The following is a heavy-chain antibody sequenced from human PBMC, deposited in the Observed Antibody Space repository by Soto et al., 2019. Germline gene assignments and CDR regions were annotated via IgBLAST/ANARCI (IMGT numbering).Heavy chain of an antibody. D-gene: IGHD6-19*01. Sequence: QVQLVESGGGVVQPGRSLRLSCAASGFTFSSYGMHWVRQAPGKGLEWVAVIWYDGSKKYYADSVKGRFTISRDNSKNTLDLQMDSLGVEDTAVYYSAKVEYSSGWYGYFQQWGQGTLVSV. CDR2: IWYDGSKK. V-gene: IGHV3-33*06. CDR1: GFTFSSYG. J-gene: IGHJ1*01. CDR3: AKVEYSSGWYGYFQQ.